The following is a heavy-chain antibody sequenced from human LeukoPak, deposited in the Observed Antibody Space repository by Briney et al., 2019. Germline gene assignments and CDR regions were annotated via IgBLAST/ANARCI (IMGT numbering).Heavy chain of an antibody. Sequence: SETLSLTCTVSGGSISTSNYYWGWIRQPPGKGLEWIGNIFYSGSTYYSPSLKSRVTISVDTSKNQFSLKLSSVTAADTAVYYCARKLGYYYYYMDVWGKGTTVTVSS. CDR1: GGSISTSNYY. CDR3: ARKLGYYYYYMDV. CDR2: IFYSGST. V-gene: IGHV4-39*07. D-gene: IGHD7-27*01. J-gene: IGHJ6*03.